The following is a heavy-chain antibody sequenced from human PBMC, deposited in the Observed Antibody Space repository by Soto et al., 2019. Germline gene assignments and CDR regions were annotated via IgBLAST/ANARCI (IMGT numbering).Heavy chain of an antibody. Sequence: ASVKVSCKASGYTFTSYYMPWVRPAPGQGLEWMGMINPSGGSTSYAQKFQGRVTMTRDTSTSTVYMELSSLRSEDTAVYYCAAPAAITIRTTYHDPYYYYGMDVGGQGTTVTVSS. V-gene: IGHV1-46*01. CDR1: GYTFTSYY. J-gene: IGHJ6*02. CDR3: AAPAAITIRTTYHDPYYYYGMDV. CDR2: INPSGGST. D-gene: IGHD2-2*01.